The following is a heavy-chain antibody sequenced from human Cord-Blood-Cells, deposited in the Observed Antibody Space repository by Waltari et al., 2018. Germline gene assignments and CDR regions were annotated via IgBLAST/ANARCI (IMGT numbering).Heavy chain of an antibody. J-gene: IGHJ4*02. CDR3: ARASDCSGGSCFDY. Sequence: EVQLVESGGGLVKPGVSLRPSCAASAFTFSSYSMTWVRQAPGKGLEWVSSISSSSSYIYYADSVKGRFTISRDNAKNSLYLQMNSLRAEDTAVYYCARASDCSGGSCFDYWGQGTLVTVSS. D-gene: IGHD2-15*01. V-gene: IGHV3-21*01. CDR1: AFTFSSYS. CDR2: ISSSSSYI.